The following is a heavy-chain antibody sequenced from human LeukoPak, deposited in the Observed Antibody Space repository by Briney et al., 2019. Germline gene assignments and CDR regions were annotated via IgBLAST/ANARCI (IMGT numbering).Heavy chain of an antibody. D-gene: IGHD5-12*01. J-gene: IGHJ3*02. Sequence: GASVKVSCKASGYTFAGYYMHWVRQAPGQGLEWMGWINPNSGGTNYAQKFQGRVTMTEDTSTDTAYMELSSLRSEDTAVYYCATERGSGYSDSRGAFDIWGQGTMVTVSS. CDR1: GYTFAGYY. CDR2: INPNSGGT. CDR3: ATERGSGYSDSRGAFDI. V-gene: IGHV1-2*02.